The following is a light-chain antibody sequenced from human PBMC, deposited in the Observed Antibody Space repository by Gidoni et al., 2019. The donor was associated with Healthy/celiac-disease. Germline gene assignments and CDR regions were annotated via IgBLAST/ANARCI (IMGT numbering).Light chain of an antibody. CDR2: DAS. Sequence: DIQMTQSPSSLSASVGDRVTITCQASQDISNYLNWYQQKPGKAPKLLIYDASNLETGVPSRFSGSGSGTDFTFTISSLQPEDIATYYCQQYDNLGENTFGQGTKLEIK. V-gene: IGKV1-33*01. J-gene: IGKJ2*01. CDR3: QQYDNLGENT. CDR1: QDISNY.